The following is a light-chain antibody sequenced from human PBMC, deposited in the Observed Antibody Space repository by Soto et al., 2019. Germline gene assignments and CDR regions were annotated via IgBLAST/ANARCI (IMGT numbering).Light chain of an antibody. CDR3: QQYGSSGT. CDR1: QSVSNNY. Sequence: EIVLTQAPGTLSLSPGERSTLSCRASQSVSNNYLAWYQQKPGXAPXLLIYGASNRATGIPDRFSGSGSGTDLTLTISRLEPEDLAVYYCQQYGSSGTFGQGTKVDI. CDR2: GAS. V-gene: IGKV3-20*01. J-gene: IGKJ1*01.